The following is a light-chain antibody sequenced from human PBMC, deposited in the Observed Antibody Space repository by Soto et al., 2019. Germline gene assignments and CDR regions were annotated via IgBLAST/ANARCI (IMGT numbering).Light chain of an antibody. J-gene: IGKJ2*01. V-gene: IGKV1-5*03. Sequence: DIQMTQSPSTLSASVEDRVTITCRASQSISAWLAWYQPKPGKAPKLLVYKASTLETGVQSRFSGSGSGTEFTLTISSLQPDDFATYYCHQYHKFPYTFGQGTKLEI. CDR2: KAS. CDR1: QSISAW. CDR3: HQYHKFPYT.